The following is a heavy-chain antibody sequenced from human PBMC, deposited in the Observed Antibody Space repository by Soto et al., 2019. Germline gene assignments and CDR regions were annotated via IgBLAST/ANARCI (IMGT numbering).Heavy chain of an antibody. Sequence: SKTLSLTCAVYGGSFSGLSWNWIRQSPGTGLEWIGEIDYRGNTNYNPSLRSRVTLSVVTSKNQFSLKVTSVSAADTAVYYCARARKSGDYSLGLDSWGQGTLVTVS. V-gene: IGHV4-34*01. CDR2: IDYRGNT. D-gene: IGHD5-12*01. CDR3: ARARKSGDYSLGLDS. CDR1: GGSFSGLS. J-gene: IGHJ4*02.